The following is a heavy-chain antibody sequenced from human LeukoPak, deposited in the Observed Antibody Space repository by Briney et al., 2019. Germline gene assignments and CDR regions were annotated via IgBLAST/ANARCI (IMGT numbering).Heavy chain of an antibody. CDR1: GYTFTSYG. V-gene: IGHV1-69*04. CDR2: IIPILGIA. Sequence: SVKLSCKASGYTFTSYGISWVRQPHGQGLEWMGRIIPILGIANYAQKFKDRVTITAEQSTSTAYMELSSLRSEDTAVYYCARGPYIVGATSYDYWGQGTLVTVSS. J-gene: IGHJ4*02. CDR3: ARGPYIVGATSYDY. D-gene: IGHD1-26*01.